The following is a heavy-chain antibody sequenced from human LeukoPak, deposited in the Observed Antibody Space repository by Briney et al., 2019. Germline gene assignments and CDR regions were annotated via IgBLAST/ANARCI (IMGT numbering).Heavy chain of an antibody. CDR1: GFTFRTYA. V-gene: IGHV3-30*18. D-gene: IGHD5-12*01. CDR3: AKDHGSGYDFGDY. CDR2: ISHDGSDK. J-gene: IGHJ4*02. Sequence: GRSLRLSCAASGFTFRTYAMHWVRQAPGKGLEWVAVISHDGSDKYYAGSVKGRFTISRDNSKNTLYLQMNSLRAEDTAVYICAKDHGSGYDFGDYWGQGTLVTVSS.